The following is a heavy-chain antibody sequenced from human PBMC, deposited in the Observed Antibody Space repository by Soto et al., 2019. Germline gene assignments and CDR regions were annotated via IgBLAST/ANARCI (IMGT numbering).Heavy chain of an antibody. CDR2: IYYSGST. V-gene: IGHV4-61*01. CDR1: GASISSGFYS. J-gene: IGHJ4*02. CDR3: ARRYGVYFDY. D-gene: IGHD4-17*01. Sequence: SDTLXLTWAVSGASISSGFYSWSWIRQPPGKGLEWIGYIYYSGSTNYNPSLKSRVTISVDTSKNQFSLKLSSVTAADTAVYYCARRYGVYFDYWGQGTLVTVSS.